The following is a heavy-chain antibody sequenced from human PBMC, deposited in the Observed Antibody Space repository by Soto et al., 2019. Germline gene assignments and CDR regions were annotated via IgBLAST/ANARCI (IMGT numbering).Heavy chain of an antibody. CDR3: AKVGGDYYDSSGYYLGI. CDR1: GFTFSSYA. Sequence: GGSLRLSCAASGFTFSSYAMSWVRQAPGKGLEWVSAISGSGGSTYYADSVKGRFTISRDNSKNTLYLQMNSLRAEDTAVYYCAKVGGDYYDSSGYYLGIWGQGTMVTVSS. J-gene: IGHJ3*02. D-gene: IGHD3-22*01. V-gene: IGHV3-23*01. CDR2: ISGSGGST.